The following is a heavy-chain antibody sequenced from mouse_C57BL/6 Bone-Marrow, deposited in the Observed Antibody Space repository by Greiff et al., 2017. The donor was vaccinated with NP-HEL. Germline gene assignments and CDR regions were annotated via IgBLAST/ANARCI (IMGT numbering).Heavy chain of an antibody. CDR1: GYTFTSYG. Sequence: VQLQQPGAELARPGASVKLSCKASGYTFTSYGISWVKQRTGQGLEWIGEIYPRSGNTYYNEKFKGKATLTADKSSSTAYMELRSLTSEDSAVYFCARFYDGYYGRAMDYWGQGTSVTVSS. V-gene: IGHV1-81*01. CDR2: IYPRSGNT. J-gene: IGHJ4*01. CDR3: ARFYDGYYGRAMDY. D-gene: IGHD2-3*01.